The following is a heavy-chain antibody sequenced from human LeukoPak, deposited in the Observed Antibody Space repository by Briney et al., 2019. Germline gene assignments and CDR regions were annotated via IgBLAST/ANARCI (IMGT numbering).Heavy chain of an antibody. V-gene: IGHV3-30*18. CDR2: ISYDGSNK. Sequence: GGSLRLSCAASGFTFSSYGMHWVCQAPGKGLEWVAVISYDGSNKYYADSVKGRFTISRDNSKNTLYLQMNSLRAEDTAVYYCAKEEWFGEPALFDYWGQGTLVTVSS. D-gene: IGHD3-10*01. CDR1: GFTFSSYG. CDR3: AKEEWFGEPALFDY. J-gene: IGHJ4*02.